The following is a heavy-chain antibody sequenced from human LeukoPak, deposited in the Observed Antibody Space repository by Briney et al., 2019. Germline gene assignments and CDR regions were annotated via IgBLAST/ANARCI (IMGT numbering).Heavy chain of an antibody. CDR3: AKGFNYYGSGSYQVFDY. Sequence: GGSLRLSCAASGFTFDDYAMHWVRQAPGKGLEWVPGISWNSGSIGYADSVKGRFTISRDNAKSSLYLQMNSLRAEDTALYYCAKGFNYYGSGSYQVFDYWGQGTLVTVSS. V-gene: IGHV3-9*01. J-gene: IGHJ4*02. CDR2: ISWNSGSI. CDR1: GFTFDDYA. D-gene: IGHD3-10*01.